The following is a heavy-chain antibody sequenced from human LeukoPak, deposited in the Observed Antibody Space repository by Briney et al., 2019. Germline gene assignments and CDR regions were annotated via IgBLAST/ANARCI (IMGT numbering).Heavy chain of an antibody. CDR2: INTNTGNP. Sequence: ASVKVSCKASGYTFSSYAINWVRQTPGQGLAWMGWINTNTGNPTYAQGFTGRFVFSLDTSVSTAYLQISSLQAEDTAVYYCARSNNVGDYFGVGFDYSGQGTLVTVSS. J-gene: IGHJ4*02. V-gene: IGHV7-4-1*02. CDR3: ARSNNVGDYFGVGFDY. D-gene: IGHD3-22*01. CDR1: GYTFSSYA.